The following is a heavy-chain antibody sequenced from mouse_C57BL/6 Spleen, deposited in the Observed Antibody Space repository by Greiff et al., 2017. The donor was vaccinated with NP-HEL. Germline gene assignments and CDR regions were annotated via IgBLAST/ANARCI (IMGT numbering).Heavy chain of an antibody. D-gene: IGHD1-1*01. J-gene: IGHJ2*01. CDR1: GYTFTDYY. V-gene: IGHV1-19*01. Sequence: SGPVLVKPGASVKMSCKASGYTFTDYYMNWVKQSHGKSLEWIGVINPYNGGTSYNQKFKGKATLTVDKSSSTAYMELNSLTSEDSAVYYCARGGITTVVANFDYWGQGTTLTVSS. CDR3: ARGGITTVVANFDY. CDR2: INPYNGGT.